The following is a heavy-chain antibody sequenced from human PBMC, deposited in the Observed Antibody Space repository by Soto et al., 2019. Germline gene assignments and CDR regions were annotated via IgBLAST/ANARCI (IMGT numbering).Heavy chain of an antibody. J-gene: IGHJ5*01. D-gene: IGHD1-1*01. V-gene: IGHV3-21*01. CDR2: ISSSGSFM. CDR3: AIDPPSATTLYWFDS. CDR1: GFSFSSDS. Sequence: PGGSLRLSCAASGFSFSSDSMGWVRQAPGKGLEWVASISSSGSFMNYADSVKGRFTISRDNAKNSLYLQMRSLKDEDTAVYYCAIDPPSATTLYWFDSWGQGTLVTVS.